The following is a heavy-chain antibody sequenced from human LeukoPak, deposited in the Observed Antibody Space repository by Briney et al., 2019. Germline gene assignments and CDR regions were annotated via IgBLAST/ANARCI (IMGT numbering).Heavy chain of an antibody. V-gene: IGHV5-51*01. Sequence: GESLKISCKGSGYSFTSYWIGWVRQMPGKDLEWMGIMNPGDSDIRYSPSFQGQVTISADKSLSTAFLQWSSLKASDTAIYYCARKPHYYFGMDVWGQGTTVTVSS. CDR1: GYSFTSYW. CDR3: ARKPHYYFGMDV. J-gene: IGHJ6*02. CDR2: MNPGDSDI.